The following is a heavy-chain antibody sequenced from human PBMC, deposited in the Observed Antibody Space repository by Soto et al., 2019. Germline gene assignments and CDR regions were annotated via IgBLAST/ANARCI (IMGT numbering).Heavy chain of an antibody. D-gene: IGHD6-19*01. CDR1: GFTFSGHA. CDR3: ARDGQSLAPYAVDV. CDR2: IWYDGSNK. Sequence: QVQVVESGGGVVQPGRSLRLSCTASGFTFSGHAMHWVRQPPGKGLEWVAHIWYDGSNKYYADSVKGQFTISRDNSKNTLYVQMDSLRVEDTAVYYCARDGQSLAPYAVDVWGQGTSVTVSS. V-gene: IGHV3-33*01. J-gene: IGHJ6*02.